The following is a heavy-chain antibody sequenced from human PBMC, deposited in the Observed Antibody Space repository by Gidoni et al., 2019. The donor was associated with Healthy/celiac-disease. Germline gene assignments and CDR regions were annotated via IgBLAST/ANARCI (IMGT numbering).Heavy chain of an antibody. CDR1: GFTFSSYS. D-gene: IGHD4-17*01. CDR3: ARERLGDYPPYVYYYGMDV. J-gene: IGHJ6*02. V-gene: IGHV3-48*01. CDR2: ISSSSSTI. Sequence: EVQLVESGGGLVQPGGSLRLSCAASGFTFSSYSMNWVRQAPGKGLEWVSYISSSSSTIYYADSVKCRFTISRDNAKNSLYLQMNSLRAEDTAVYYCARERLGDYPPYVYYYGMDVWGQGTTVTVSS.